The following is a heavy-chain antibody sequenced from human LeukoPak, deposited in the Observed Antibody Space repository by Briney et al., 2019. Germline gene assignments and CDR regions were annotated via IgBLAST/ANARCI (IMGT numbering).Heavy chain of an antibody. Sequence: GRSLRLSCAASGFTFSSYAMHWVRQAPGKGLEWVAVISYDGSNKYYADSVKGRFTISRDNSKNTLYLQMNSLRAEDTAVYYCARWRELSRGMDVWGKGTTVTVSS. V-gene: IGHV3-30*04. CDR1: GFTFSSYA. CDR3: ARWRELSRGMDV. J-gene: IGHJ6*04. CDR2: ISYDGSNK. D-gene: IGHD3-16*02.